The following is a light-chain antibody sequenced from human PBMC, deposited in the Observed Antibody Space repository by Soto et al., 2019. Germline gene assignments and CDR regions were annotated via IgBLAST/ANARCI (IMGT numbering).Light chain of an antibody. CDR1: NSNIGNND. J-gene: IGLJ2*01. CDR3: AAWVDGLSGPV. Sequence: QSVLTQPPSASATPGQRVTISCSGSNSNIGNNDVYWYQQFPGTAPKLLIYRNDQRPSGVPDRFSGSKSGTAASLAISGLRSEDEADDYCAAWVDGLSGPVFGGGTKLTVL. V-gene: IGLV1-47*01. CDR2: RND.